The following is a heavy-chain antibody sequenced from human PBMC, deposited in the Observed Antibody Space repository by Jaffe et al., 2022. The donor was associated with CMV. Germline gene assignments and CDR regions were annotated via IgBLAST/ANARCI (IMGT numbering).Heavy chain of an antibody. CDR1: GGTFSSYA. V-gene: IGHV1-69*01. D-gene: IGHD3-9*01. CDR3: ARDDILTGYYTYYYYGMDV. Sequence: QVQLVQSGAEVKKPGSSVKVSCKASGGTFSSYAISWVRQAPGQGLEWMGGIIPIFGTANYAQKFQGRVTITADESTSTAYMELSSLRSEDTAVYYCARDDILTGYYTYYYYGMDVWGQGTTVTVSS. J-gene: IGHJ6*02. CDR2: IIPIFGTA.